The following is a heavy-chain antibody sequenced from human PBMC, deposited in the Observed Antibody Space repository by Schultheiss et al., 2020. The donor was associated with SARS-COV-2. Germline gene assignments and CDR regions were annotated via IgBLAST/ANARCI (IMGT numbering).Heavy chain of an antibody. D-gene: IGHD3-3*01. CDR3: ARGYADYDFWSGYYPRYNWFDP. J-gene: IGHJ5*02. V-gene: IGHV4-34*01. Sequence: SQTLSLTCAVYGGSFSGYYWSWIRQPPGKGLEWIGEINHSGSTNYNPSLKSRVTISVDTSKNQFSLKLSSVTAADTAVYYCARGYADYDFWSGYYPRYNWFDPWGQGTLVTVSS. CDR2: INHSGST. CDR1: GGSFSGYY.